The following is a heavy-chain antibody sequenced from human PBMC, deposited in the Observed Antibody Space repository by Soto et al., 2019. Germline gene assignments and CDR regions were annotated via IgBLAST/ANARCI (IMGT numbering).Heavy chain of an antibody. D-gene: IGHD3-22*01. J-gene: IGHJ5*02. CDR3: ARGGYDSSGYYYRLQNNWFDP. Sequence: QVQLVQSGAEVKKPGASVKVSCKASGYTFTSYAMHWVRQAPGQRLEWMGWINAGNGNTKYSQKFQGRVTITRDTSASTAYMELSSLRSEDTAVYYCARGGYDSSGYYYRLQNNWFDPWGQGTLVTVSS. CDR2: INAGNGNT. V-gene: IGHV1-3*01. CDR1: GYTFTSYA.